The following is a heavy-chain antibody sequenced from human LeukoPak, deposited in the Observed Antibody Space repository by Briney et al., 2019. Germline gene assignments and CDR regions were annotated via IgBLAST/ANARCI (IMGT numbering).Heavy chain of an antibody. CDR1: GFTFDDYA. CDR2: ISWNSGSI. V-gene: IGHV3-9*01. J-gene: IGHJ6*02. D-gene: IGHD2-15*01. CDR3: AKDQGYCSGGSCHGYYYYYGMDV. Sequence: PGRSLRLSCAASGFTFDDYAMPWVRQAPGKGLEWVSGISWNSGSIGYADSVKGRFTISRDNAKNSLYLQMNSLRAEDTALYYCAKDQGYCSGGSCHGYYYYYGMDVWGQGTTVTVSS.